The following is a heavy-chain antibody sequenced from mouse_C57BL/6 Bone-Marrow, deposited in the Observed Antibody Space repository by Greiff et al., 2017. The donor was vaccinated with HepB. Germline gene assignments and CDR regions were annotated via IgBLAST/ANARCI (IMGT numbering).Heavy chain of an antibody. D-gene: IGHD1-1*01. CDR1: GYAFSSYW. J-gene: IGHJ4*01. Sequence: QVQLKQSGAELVKPGASVKISCKASGYAFSSYWMNWVKQRPGKGLEWIGQIYPGDGDTNYNGKFKGKATLTADKSSSTAYMQLSSLTSEDSAVYFCARYIDYGPYYAMDYWGQGTSVTVSS. CDR2: IYPGDGDT. V-gene: IGHV1-80*01. CDR3: ARYIDYGPYYAMDY.